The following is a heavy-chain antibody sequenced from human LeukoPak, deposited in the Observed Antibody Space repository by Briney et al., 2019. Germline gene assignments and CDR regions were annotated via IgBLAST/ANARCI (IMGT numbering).Heavy chain of an antibody. CDR3: AKDRSSYYASSGYPPN. D-gene: IGHD3-22*01. V-gene: IGHV3-23*01. CDR1: GFTFSIYG. CDR2: ISGSGGST. Sequence: GRSLRLSCAASGFTFSIYGMSWVRQAPGKGLEWVSGISGSGGSTYYADSVKGRFTISRDNSKNTLYLQMNSLRAEDTAIYYCAKDRSSYYASSGYPPNWGQGTLVTVSS. J-gene: IGHJ4*02.